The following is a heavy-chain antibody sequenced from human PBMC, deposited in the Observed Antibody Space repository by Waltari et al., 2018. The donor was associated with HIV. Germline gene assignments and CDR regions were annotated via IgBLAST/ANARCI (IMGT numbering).Heavy chain of an antibody. V-gene: IGHV4-34*02. CDR3: ARGVGTSGHDRYYDS. D-gene: IGHD6-25*01. Sequence: QVRLQQWGTGLLKPSDTLSLTCAVYGGSFSGYYWSWIRQSPERGLEWIGEINHIGSATYNPSLKSLFTISVDTSKNQFSLKMKSVTSADTSIFYCARGVGTSGHDRYYDSWGQGTLVTVSS. CDR2: INHIGSA. CDR1: GGSFSGYY. J-gene: IGHJ4*02.